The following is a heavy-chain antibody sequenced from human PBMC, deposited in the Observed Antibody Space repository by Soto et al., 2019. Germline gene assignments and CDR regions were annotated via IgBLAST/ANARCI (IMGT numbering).Heavy chain of an antibody. CDR2: IYYSGST. CDR1: GGSISSSSYY. J-gene: IGHJ6*03. Sequence: SGTLSLTCTVSGGSISSSSYYWGWIRQPPGKGLKWIGSIYYSGSTYYNPSLKSRVTISVDTSKNQFSLKLSSVTAADTAVYYCARLGYSGYDWVDYYMDVWGKGTTVTVSS. D-gene: IGHD5-12*01. CDR3: ARLGYSGYDWVDYYMDV. V-gene: IGHV4-39*01.